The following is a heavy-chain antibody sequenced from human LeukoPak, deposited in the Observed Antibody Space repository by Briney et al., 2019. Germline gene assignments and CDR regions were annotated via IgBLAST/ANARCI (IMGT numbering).Heavy chain of an antibody. J-gene: IGHJ4*02. Sequence: GWSLRLSCAASGFTLSDYRMHWVRQAPGKGLMWVSLIHSDGGTTNYADSVKGRFTISRDNAKNTVYLQMNSLRVEDTAVYYCARDTYSIAEWGQGTLVTVSS. CDR1: GFTLSDYR. D-gene: IGHD1-26*01. CDR3: ARDTYSIAE. V-gene: IGHV3-74*01. CDR2: IHSDGGTT.